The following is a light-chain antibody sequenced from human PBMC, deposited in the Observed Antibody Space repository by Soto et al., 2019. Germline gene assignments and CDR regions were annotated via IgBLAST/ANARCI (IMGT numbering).Light chain of an antibody. V-gene: IGKV3-20*01. CDR3: QQYDSSPWT. CDR1: QSVSSSF. Sequence: EIVLTQSPGTLSLSPGERATLSCRASQSVSSSFLAWYQQKPGQAPRLLIYGASSRATGLPGRFSGSGSGTDFTLTISRLEPEDSAVYYCQQYDSSPWTFGQGTKVEIK. J-gene: IGKJ1*01. CDR2: GAS.